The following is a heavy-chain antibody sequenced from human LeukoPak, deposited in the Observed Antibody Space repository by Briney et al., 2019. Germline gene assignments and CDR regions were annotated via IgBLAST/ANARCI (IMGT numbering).Heavy chain of an antibody. J-gene: IGHJ4*02. CDR2: VSFDGRNK. Sequence: PGGSLRLSCEASGFSLSSYAFHWVRQAPGKGLEWVSFVSFDGRNKNYADSVRGRFTISRDNSKNTLYLQMNSVTYEDTAVYFCVRIVGHTTTDFWGQGTLVTVSS. D-gene: IGHD1-26*01. CDR3: VRIVGHTTTDF. V-gene: IGHV3-30-3*01. CDR1: GFSLSSYA.